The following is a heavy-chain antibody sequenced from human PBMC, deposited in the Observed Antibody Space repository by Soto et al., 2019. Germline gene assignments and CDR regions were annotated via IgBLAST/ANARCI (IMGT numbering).Heavy chain of an antibody. J-gene: IGHJ4*02. CDR1: GYTFTSDG. D-gene: IGHD5-12*01. V-gene: IGHV1-18*01. CDR2: ISAYNGNT. Sequence: QVQLVQSGAEVKKPGASVKVSCKASGYTFTSDGISWVRQVPGQGLEWMGWISAYNGNTNYAQKFQGRVTMTTDTSTTTAYMELRSLRSDDTAVYYCARAPRDGYNYVLPWGQETLVIVSS. CDR3: ARAPRDGYNYVLP.